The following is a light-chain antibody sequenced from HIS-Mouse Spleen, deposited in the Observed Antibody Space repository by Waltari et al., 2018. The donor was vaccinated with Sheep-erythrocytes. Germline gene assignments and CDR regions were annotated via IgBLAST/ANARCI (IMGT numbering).Light chain of an antibody. CDR2: GVS. CDR3: SSYTSSSTLYV. J-gene: IGLJ1*01. CDR1: SSDVCGYNY. Sequence: QSALTQPASVSGSPGQSITISCTGTSSDVCGYNYVSWYQQHPGKAPKLMIYGVSNRPSGVSNRFSGSKSGNTASLTISGLQAEDEADYYCSSYTSSSTLYVFGTGTKVTVL. V-gene: IGLV2-14*01.